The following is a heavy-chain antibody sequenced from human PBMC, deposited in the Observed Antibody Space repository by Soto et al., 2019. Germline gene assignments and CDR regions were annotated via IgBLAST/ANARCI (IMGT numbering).Heavy chain of an antibody. D-gene: IGHD6-19*01. J-gene: IGHJ4*02. Sequence: EVQLVESGGGSVQPGGSLKLSCAASGFRFSDHYMDWVRQAPGKGMEWVGRMTNKATTEYAASVKDRFTISRDDTKDSLYLQMNSLKVEDTAVYYCAREAALAGPDFDYCGQGSLVTVSS. CDR1: GFRFSDHY. CDR2: MTNKATT. CDR3: AREAALAGPDFDY. V-gene: IGHV3-72*01.